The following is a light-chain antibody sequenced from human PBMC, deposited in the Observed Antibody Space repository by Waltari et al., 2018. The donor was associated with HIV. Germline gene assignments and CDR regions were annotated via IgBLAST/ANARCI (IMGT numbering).Light chain of an antibody. V-gene: IGKV1-33*01. J-gene: IGKJ2*01. CDR1: QDIRNY. CDR3: LQYNNLPPYT. Sequence: DIQMTQSPSSLSASVGDRVTITCQASQDIRNYLNWYQQKPGKAPKLLIYDASNLETGVPSRFSGSGSVTDFTFTISSLQPEDIATYYCLQYNNLPPYTFGQGTKLEIK. CDR2: DAS.